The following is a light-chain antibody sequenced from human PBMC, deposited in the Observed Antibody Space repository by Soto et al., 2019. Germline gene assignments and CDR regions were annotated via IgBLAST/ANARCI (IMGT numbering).Light chain of an antibody. J-gene: IGKJ4*01. V-gene: IGKV1-39*01. CDR2: AAS. CDR1: QSISNY. CDR3: QQSYRTPLT. Sequence: DIQMTQSPSTLSASVGDRVTITCRASQSISNYLNWYQQKPGKAPKLLIYAASGLQSGAPSRFSSSGSGTDFTLSISSLQPEDFATYYCQQSYRTPLTFGGGTKVDIK.